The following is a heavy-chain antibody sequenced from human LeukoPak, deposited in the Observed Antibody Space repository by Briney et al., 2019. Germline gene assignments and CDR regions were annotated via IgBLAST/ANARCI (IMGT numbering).Heavy chain of an antibody. CDR2: ISYDGINK. J-gene: IGHJ4*02. Sequence: GGSLRLSCVASGFTFSSYGMHWVRQAPGKGLEWVAVISYDGINKHYADSVKGRFTISRDNSKNTVYLEMNSLRAEDTAVYYCVTGIAARWGRVDYWGQGTLVTVSS. D-gene: IGHD6-6*01. CDR3: VTGIAARWGRVDY. V-gene: IGHV3-30*03. CDR1: GFTFSSYG.